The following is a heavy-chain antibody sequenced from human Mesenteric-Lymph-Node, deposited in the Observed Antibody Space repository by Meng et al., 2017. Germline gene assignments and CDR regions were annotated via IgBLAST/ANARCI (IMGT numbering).Heavy chain of an antibody. Sequence: GESLKISCAASGFTFSSYAMSWVRQAPGKGLEWVSAISGSGGSTYYADSVKGRFTISRDNSKNTLYLQMNSLRAEDTAVYYCAKDIFVGYSYGATSWGYFDYWGQGTLVTVSS. CDR2: ISGSGGST. V-gene: IGHV3-23*01. D-gene: IGHD5-18*01. CDR1: GFTFSSYA. J-gene: IGHJ4*02. CDR3: AKDIFVGYSYGATSWGYFDY.